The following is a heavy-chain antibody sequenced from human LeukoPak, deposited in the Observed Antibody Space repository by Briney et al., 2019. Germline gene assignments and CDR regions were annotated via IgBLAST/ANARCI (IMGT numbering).Heavy chain of an antibody. CDR1: GYTFTSYD. Sequence: GASVKVSRKASGYTFTSYDINWVRQATGQGLEWMGWMNPNSGNTGYAQKFQGRVTMTRNTSISTAYMELSSLRSEDTAVYYCARGRDYGDYEPFDYWGQGTLVTVSS. V-gene: IGHV1-8*01. J-gene: IGHJ4*02. D-gene: IGHD4-17*01. CDR3: ARGRDYGDYEPFDY. CDR2: MNPNSGNT.